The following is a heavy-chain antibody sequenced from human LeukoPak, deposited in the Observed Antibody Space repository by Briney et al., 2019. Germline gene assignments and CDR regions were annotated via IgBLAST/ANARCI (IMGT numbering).Heavy chain of an antibody. J-gene: IGHJ6*03. CDR2: IYTSGST. D-gene: IGHD3-10*01. CDR3: ASRGLLWFGYMDV. Sequence: SETLSLTCTVSGGSISSYYWSWIRQPAGKGLEWIGRIYTSGSTNYNPSLKSQVTMSVDTSKNQFSLKLSSVTAADTAVYYCASRGLLWFGYMDVWGKGTTVTVSS. CDR1: GGSISSYY. V-gene: IGHV4-4*07.